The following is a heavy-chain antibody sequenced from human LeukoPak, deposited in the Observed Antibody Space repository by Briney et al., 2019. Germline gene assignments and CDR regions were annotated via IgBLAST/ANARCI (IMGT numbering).Heavy chain of an antibody. CDR3: AKDRVREIYYYGMDV. D-gene: IGHD3-10*01. CDR2: IIPIFGIA. Sequence: SVRVSCKASGGTFSSYAISWVRQAPGQGLEWMGRIIPIFGIANYAQKFQGRVTITADKSTSTAYMELSSLRSEDTAVYYCAKDRVREIYYYGMDVWGQGTTVTVSS. J-gene: IGHJ6*02. CDR1: GGTFSSYA. V-gene: IGHV1-69*04.